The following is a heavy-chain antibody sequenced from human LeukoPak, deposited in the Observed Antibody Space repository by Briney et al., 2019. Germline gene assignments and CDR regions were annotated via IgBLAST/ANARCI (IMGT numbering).Heavy chain of an antibody. CDR3: ARRGSGIYFAFDI. CDR1: GYNFTNYW. CDR2: IYPGDSDT. V-gene: IGHV5-51*01. Sequence: GESLKISCKVSGYNFTNYWIGWVRQMPGKGLEWMGIIYPGDSDTTYSPSFQGQVTISADKSISTAYLQWSSLKVSDTAVYYCARRGSGIYFAFDIWGQGTMVTVSS. D-gene: IGHD1-26*01. J-gene: IGHJ3*02.